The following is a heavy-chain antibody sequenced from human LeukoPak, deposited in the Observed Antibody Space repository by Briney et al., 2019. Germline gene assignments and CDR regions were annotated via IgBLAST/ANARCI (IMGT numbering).Heavy chain of an antibody. CDR3: ARGGILVVVPPGDYGMDV. D-gene: IGHD2-15*01. V-gene: IGHV4-31*03. J-gene: IGHJ6*02. Sequence: MPSETLSLTCTVSGGSISSGGYYCTWIRQHPGKGLEWIGDIYYSGSTYYNPSLKSRVTISIDTSKNQFSLELRSVTAADTAVYYCARGGILVVVPPGDYGMDVWGQGTTVTVSS. CDR2: IYYSGST. CDR1: GGSISSGGYY.